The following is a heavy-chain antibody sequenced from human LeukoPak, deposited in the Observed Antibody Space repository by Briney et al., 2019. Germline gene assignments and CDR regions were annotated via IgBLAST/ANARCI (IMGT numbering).Heavy chain of an antibody. CDR2: ISGTGGST. V-gene: IGHV3-23*01. J-gene: IGHJ5*02. D-gene: IGHD1-26*01. Sequence: PGGSLRLSCTASGFTFSSSAMSWVRQAPGKGLEWVSLISGTGGSTYYADSVKGRFTISRDNSKNTLYLQMNSLRAEDTAVYYCAKDYEPLVGVHRWGDWFDPWGQGTLVTVSS. CDR1: GFTFSSSA. CDR3: AKDYEPLVGVHRWGDWFDP.